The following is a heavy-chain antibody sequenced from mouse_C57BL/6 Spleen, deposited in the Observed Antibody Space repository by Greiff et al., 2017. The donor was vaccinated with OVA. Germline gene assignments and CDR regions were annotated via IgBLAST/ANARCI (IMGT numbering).Heavy chain of an antibody. J-gene: IGHJ2*01. CDR1: GYTFTSYW. CDR3: ARGPPGDYFDY. Sequence: QVQLKQPGAELVKPGASVKLSCKASGYTFTSYWMQWVKQRPGQGLEWIGEIDPSDSYTNYNQKFKGKATLTVDTSSSTAYMQLSSLTSEDSAVYYCARGPPGDYFDYWGQGTTLTVSS. V-gene: IGHV1-50*01. CDR2: IDPSDSYT.